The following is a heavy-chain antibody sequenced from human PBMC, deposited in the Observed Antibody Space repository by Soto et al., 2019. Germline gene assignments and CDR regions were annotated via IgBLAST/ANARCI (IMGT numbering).Heavy chain of an antibody. Sequence: SETLSLTCAVYGGSFSGYYWSWIRQPPGKGLGWIGEINHSGSTNYNPSLKSRVTISVDTSKNQFSLKLSSVTAADTAVYYCARVRISYDILTGYYINYYYYGMDVWGQGTTVTVSS. J-gene: IGHJ6*02. CDR2: INHSGST. CDR3: ARVRISYDILTGYYINYYYYGMDV. CDR1: GGSFSGYY. V-gene: IGHV4-34*01. D-gene: IGHD3-9*01.